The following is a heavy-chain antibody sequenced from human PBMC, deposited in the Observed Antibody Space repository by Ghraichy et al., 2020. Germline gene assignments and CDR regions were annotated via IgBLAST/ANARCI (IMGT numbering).Heavy chain of an antibody. D-gene: IGHD6-19*01. CDR2: IYHSGST. J-gene: IGHJ4*02. Sequence: SETLSLTCAVSGYSISSGYYWGWIRQPPGKGLEWIGTIYHSGSTYYNPSLNSRVTISVDTSKNHFSLKLSAMTAADTAVFYCARQLSSGPRNFDYWGQGTLVTVSS. CDR1: GYSISSGYY. CDR3: ARQLSSGPRNFDY. V-gene: IGHV4-38-2*01.